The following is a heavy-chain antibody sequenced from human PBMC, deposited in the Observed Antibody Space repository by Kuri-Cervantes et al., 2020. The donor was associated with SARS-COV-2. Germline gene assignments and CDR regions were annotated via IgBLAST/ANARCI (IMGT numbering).Heavy chain of an antibody. J-gene: IGHJ4*02. V-gene: IGHV3-21*05. CDR3: ARVLGAYDYCDY. D-gene: IGHD5-12*01. CDR1: GFTFSSYG. Sequence: GESLKISCAASGFTFSSYGMHWVRQAPGKGLEWVSYTGSYDQYADSVKGRFTISRDNAKNSLYLQMNNLRAEDTAVYYCARVLGAYDYCDYWGQGTLVTVSS. CDR2: TGSYDQ.